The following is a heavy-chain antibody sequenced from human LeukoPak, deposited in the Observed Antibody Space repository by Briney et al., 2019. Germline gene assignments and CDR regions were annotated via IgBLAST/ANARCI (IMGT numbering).Heavy chain of an antibody. Sequence: PGGSLRLSCAASGFTFSSYAVSWVRQAPGKGLEWVSSISGSGGSTYSADSVKGRFTISRDNPKNTLYLQMNSLRAEDTALYYCAKDRSCTNDICHGDFDYWGQGTLVTVSS. CDR2: ISGSGGST. CDR3: AKDRSCTNDICHGDFDY. D-gene: IGHD2-8*01. J-gene: IGHJ4*02. V-gene: IGHV3-23*01. CDR1: GFTFSSYA.